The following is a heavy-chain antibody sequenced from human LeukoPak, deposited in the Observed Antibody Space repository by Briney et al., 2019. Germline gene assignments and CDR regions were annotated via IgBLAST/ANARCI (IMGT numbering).Heavy chain of an antibody. Sequence: QPGGSLRLSCAASGFTSSSYWMSWVRQAPGKGLEWVANIKQDGSEKYYVDSVKGRFTISRDNAKNSLYLQMNSLRAEDTAVYYCAREGRAGGDAFDIWGQGTMVTVSS. CDR2: IKQDGSEK. V-gene: IGHV3-7*01. D-gene: IGHD3-16*01. CDR3: AREGRAGGDAFDI. J-gene: IGHJ3*02. CDR1: GFTSSSYW.